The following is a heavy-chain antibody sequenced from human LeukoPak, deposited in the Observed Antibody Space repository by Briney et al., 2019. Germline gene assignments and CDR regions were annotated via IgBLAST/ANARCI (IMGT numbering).Heavy chain of an antibody. Sequence: SQTLSLTCTVSRVSISSGDYYCSWIRQPPGKGLEWIGYIYYSGSTYDNPSLKSRATISVDTSKNQFSLKLSSVTAADTAVYYCARDGGSSSTSCYPDYWGQGTRVTVSS. J-gene: IGHJ4*02. CDR2: IYYSGST. V-gene: IGHV4-30-4*01. CDR1: RVSISSGDYY. D-gene: IGHD2-2*01. CDR3: ARDGGSSSTSCYPDY.